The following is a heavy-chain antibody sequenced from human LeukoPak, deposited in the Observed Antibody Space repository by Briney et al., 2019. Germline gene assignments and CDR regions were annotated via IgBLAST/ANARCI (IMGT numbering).Heavy chain of an antibody. CDR3: ASPWGADHAFDI. CDR2: ISSSSSTI. CDR1: GFTFSSYF. D-gene: IGHD1-26*01. V-gene: IGHV3-48*01. Sequence: GGSLRLSCAASGFTFSSYFMNWVRQAPGKGLEWVSYISSSSSTIYYADPVKGRFTISRDNAKNSLYLQMNSLRAEDTAVYYCASPWGADHAFDIWGQGTMVTVSS. J-gene: IGHJ3*02.